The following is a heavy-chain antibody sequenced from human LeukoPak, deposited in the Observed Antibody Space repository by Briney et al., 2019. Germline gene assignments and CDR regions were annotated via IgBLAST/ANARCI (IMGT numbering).Heavy chain of an antibody. CDR3: ARGGYYYDSSDYLYFDY. Sequence: GGSLRLSCAASGFSFSSYSMNWVRQAPGKGLEWVSTISSSSSYIYYADSVKGRFTISRDNAKNSLYLQMNILRAEDTAVYYCARGGYYYDSSDYLYFDYWGQGTLVTVSS. J-gene: IGHJ4*02. V-gene: IGHV3-21*01. CDR1: GFSFSSYS. CDR2: ISSSSSYI. D-gene: IGHD3-22*01.